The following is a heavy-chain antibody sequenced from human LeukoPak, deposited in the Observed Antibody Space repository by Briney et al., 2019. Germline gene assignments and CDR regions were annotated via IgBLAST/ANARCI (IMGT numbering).Heavy chain of an antibody. Sequence: GGSLRLSCAASGFTFSSYAMHWVRQAPGKGLEWVAIISYDGSDKYYADSVKGRFTISRDNSKNTLSLQMNSLRAEDTAVYYCTRDWRNLGYDYWGQGTLVTVSS. D-gene: IGHD5-12*01. J-gene: IGHJ4*02. CDR2: ISYDGSDK. CDR1: GFTFSSYA. CDR3: TRDWRNLGYDY. V-gene: IGHV3-30*04.